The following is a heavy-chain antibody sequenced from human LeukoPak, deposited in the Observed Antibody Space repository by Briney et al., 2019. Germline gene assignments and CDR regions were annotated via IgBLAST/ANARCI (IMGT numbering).Heavy chain of an antibody. CDR2: ISGSGVRT. CDR1: GLSFHSYA. V-gene: IGHV3-23*01. CDR3: AKIIYYGVLDACDI. D-gene: IGHD4-17*01. Sequence: GGSLRLSCAASGLSFHSYAMSWVRQAPGEGLEWVAGISGSGVRTYYADSVKGRFTISRDNSKNTLYVQMNSLRAEDTAVYYCAKIIYYGVLDACDIWGQGTMVTVSS. J-gene: IGHJ3*02.